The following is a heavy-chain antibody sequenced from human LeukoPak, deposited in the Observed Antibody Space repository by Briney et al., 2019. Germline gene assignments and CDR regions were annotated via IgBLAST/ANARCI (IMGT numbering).Heavy chain of an antibody. CDR2: ISSSGSTI. J-gene: IGHJ4*02. CDR1: GFTFSDYY. D-gene: IGHD6-13*01. Sequence: PGGSLRLSCAASGFTFSDYYMSWIRQAPGKGLEWVSYISSSGSTIYYADSVKGRFTISRDNSKNTLYLQMNSLRAEDTAVYYCAKQPIAAAGIQYYFDYWGQGTLVTVSS. CDR3: AKQPIAAAGIQYYFDY. V-gene: IGHV3-11*01.